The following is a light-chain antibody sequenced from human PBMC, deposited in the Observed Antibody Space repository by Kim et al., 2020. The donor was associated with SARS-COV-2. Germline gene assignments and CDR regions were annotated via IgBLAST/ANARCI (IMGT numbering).Light chain of an antibody. V-gene: IGKV3-20*01. CDR1: QSVSNNY. CDR3: QQYGSSPYT. CDR2: GAS. J-gene: IGKJ2*01. Sequence: LSPGERATLSCRASQSVSNNYLAWYQQRPGQAPRVLIYGASSRATGIPDRFSGSGSGTDFTLTISRLEPEDFAVYYCQQYGSSPYTFGQGTKLEIK.